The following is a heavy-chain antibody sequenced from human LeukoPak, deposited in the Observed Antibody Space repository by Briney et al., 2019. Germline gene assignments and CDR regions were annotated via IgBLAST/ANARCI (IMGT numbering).Heavy chain of an antibody. V-gene: IGHV3-23*01. J-gene: IGHJ4*02. D-gene: IGHD3-3*01. CDR2: ISGSGGST. CDR3: AKDVGFLEWLVCFDY. CDR1: GITFSSYA. Sequence: GGSLRLSCAASGITFSSYAMSWVRQAPGKGLEWVSTISGSGGSTYYAVSVKGRFTISRDNSKNTLYLQMNGLRAEDTALYYCAKDVGFLEWLVCFDYWGQGTLVTVSS.